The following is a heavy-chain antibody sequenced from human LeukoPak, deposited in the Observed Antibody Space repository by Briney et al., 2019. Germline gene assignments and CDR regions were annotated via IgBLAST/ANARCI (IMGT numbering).Heavy chain of an antibody. CDR2: ISSSGSTI. J-gene: IGHJ4*02. CDR1: GFTFSSYE. D-gene: IGHD3-10*01. V-gene: IGHV3-48*03. Sequence: GGSLRLSCAASGFTFSSYEMNWVRQAPGKGLEWVSYISSSGSTIYYADSVKGRFTISRDNAKNSLYLQMNSLRAEDTAVYYCGRAMVRGVIPYWGQGTLVTVSS. CDR3: GRAMVRGVIPY.